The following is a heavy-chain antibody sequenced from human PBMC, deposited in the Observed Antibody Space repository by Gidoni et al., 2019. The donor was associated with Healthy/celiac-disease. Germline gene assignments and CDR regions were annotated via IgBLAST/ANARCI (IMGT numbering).Heavy chain of an antibody. CDR3: ARGSGAGYSYGPPLDY. CDR2: INPNSGGT. Sequence: QVQLVQSGAEVKKPGASVKVSCKASGYTVTGYYMHWVRQAPGQGLEWMGWINPNSGGTNYAQKFQGWVTMTRDTSISTAYMELSRLRSDDTAVYYCARGSGAGYSYGPPLDYWGQGTLVTVSS. J-gene: IGHJ4*02. D-gene: IGHD5-18*01. V-gene: IGHV1-2*04. CDR1: GYTVTGYY.